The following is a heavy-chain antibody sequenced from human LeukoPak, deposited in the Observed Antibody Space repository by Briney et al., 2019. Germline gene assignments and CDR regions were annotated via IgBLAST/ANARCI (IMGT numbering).Heavy chain of an antibody. J-gene: IGHJ4*02. CDR2: ISAYNGNT. CDR3: ARGYYDILTGYYLDY. Sequence: ASVKLSCKTSGYTFTSYGISWVRQAPGQGLEWMGWISAYNGNTYYAQKLQGRVTITTDTSTSTAYMELRSLRSDDTAVYYCARGYYDILTGYYLDYWGQGTLVTVSS. CDR1: GYTFTSYG. V-gene: IGHV1-18*01. D-gene: IGHD3-9*01.